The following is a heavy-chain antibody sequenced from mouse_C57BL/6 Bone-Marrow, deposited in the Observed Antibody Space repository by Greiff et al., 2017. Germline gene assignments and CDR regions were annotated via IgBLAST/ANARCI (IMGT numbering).Heavy chain of an antibody. CDR3: AKSGGGGWFAY. V-gene: IGHV2-5*01. CDR2: IWRGGST. CDR1: GFSLTSYG. Sequence: VKLVDSGPGLVQPSQCLSITCTVSGFSLTSYGVHWVRQSPGKGLEWLGVIWRGGSTDYNAAFMSRLSITKDNSKSHVFFKMNSLQADDTAIYYCAKSGGGGWFAYCGQGTLVTVSA. J-gene: IGHJ3*01. D-gene: IGHD1-1*02.